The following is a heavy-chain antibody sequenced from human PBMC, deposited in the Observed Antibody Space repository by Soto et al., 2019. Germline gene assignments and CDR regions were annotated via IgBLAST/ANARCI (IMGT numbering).Heavy chain of an antibody. D-gene: IGHD1-26*01. Sequence: QVQLVQSGAEVKKPGASVKVSCKASGYTFTSYGISWVRQAPGQGLEWMGWISAYNGNTNYAQKLQGRVTMTTDTSTSTAYMELRSLRSDDTAVYYCARGSQVRWEQRRGWNWFDPWGQGTLVTVSS. CDR1: GYTFTSYG. J-gene: IGHJ5*02. V-gene: IGHV1-18*01. CDR3: ARGSQVRWEQRRGWNWFDP. CDR2: ISAYNGNT.